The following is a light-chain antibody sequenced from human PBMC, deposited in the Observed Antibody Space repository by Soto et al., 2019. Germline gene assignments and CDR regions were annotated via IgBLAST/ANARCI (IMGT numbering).Light chain of an antibody. J-gene: IGKJ1*01. Sequence: EIVLTQSPATLSLSPGEGATLSCMASQSVNSYLVWYQQKPGQAPRLLIYDASNRATGIPARFSGSGSGTDFTLTISSLEPEDFAVYYCQQRSNWPPITFGQGTKVDIK. CDR3: QQRSNWPPIT. CDR1: QSVNSY. V-gene: IGKV3-11*01. CDR2: DAS.